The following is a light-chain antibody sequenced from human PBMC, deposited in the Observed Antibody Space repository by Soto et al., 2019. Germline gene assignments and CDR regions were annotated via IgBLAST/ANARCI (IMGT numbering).Light chain of an antibody. Sequence: EIVLTQSPGTLSLSPGERATLSCRASQSVRNYLAGYRQKPGQAPRLLIYGAATRAAGIPDRFGGSGSGTDFTLTISGLEPEDFAMYYCHHYSSPPATFGGGTRVESK. CDR2: GAA. CDR1: QSVRNY. CDR3: HHYSSPPAT. J-gene: IGKJ4*01. V-gene: IGKV3-20*01.